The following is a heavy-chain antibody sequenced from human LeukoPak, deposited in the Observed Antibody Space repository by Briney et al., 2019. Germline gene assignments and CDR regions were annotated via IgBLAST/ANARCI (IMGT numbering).Heavy chain of an antibody. D-gene: IGHD2-15*01. V-gene: IGHV3-23*01. CDR1: GFTLRSYD. CDR2: IGRGGGST. J-gene: IGHJ4*02. Sequence: GGSLRLSCAASGFTLRSYDMMWVRQAPGKGLEWVSTIGRGGGSTFYADSVKGQVTISRDNSKNTLYLQMNSLRADDTAAYYCATKSSDFDYWGQGTLVTVSS. CDR3: ATKSSDFDY.